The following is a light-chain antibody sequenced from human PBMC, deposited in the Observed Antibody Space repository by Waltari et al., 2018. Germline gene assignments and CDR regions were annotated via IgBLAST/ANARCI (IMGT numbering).Light chain of an antibody. CDR2: EGS. J-gene: IGLJ2*01. CDR3: CSYAGSSTL. Sequence: QSALTQPASVSGSPGQSITISCTGTSSDVGRYNLVPWYQQHPGKAPKLMIYEGSKRPSGVSNRFSGSKSGNTASLTISGLQAEDEADYYCCSYAGSSTLFGGGTKLTVL. CDR1: SSDVGRYNL. V-gene: IGLV2-23*01.